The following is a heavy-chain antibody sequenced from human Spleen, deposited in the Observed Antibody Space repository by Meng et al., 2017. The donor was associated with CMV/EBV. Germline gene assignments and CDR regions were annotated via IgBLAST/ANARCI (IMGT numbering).Heavy chain of an antibody. CDR3: ALSSSRHYFDH. J-gene: IGHJ4*02. D-gene: IGHD6-6*01. CDR2: TRNKAKSYTT. CDR1: GFSFSDHY. Sequence: CAASGFSFSDHYMDWVRQAPGKGLEWVGRTRNKAKSYTTEYAASVKGRFTISRDDSKNSLYLQMNSLKTEDTAVYYCALSSSRHYFDHWGQGTLVTVSS. V-gene: IGHV3-72*01.